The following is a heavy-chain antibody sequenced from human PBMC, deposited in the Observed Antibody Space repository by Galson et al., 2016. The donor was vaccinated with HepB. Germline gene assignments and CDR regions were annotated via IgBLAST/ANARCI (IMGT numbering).Heavy chain of an antibody. CDR1: GYTFTNYG. J-gene: IGHJ3*01. CDR2: IMPIFGAG. D-gene: IGHD3-22*01. Sequence: SVKVSCKASGYTFTNYGITWVRQAPGQGLEWMGEIMPIFGAGRYAQKFKGRFTITADGSTGTAHMELTRLTSEDTAVYFCARPSSGYASDAFDLWGQGTLITVSS. V-gene: IGHV1-69*13. CDR3: ARPSSGYASDAFDL.